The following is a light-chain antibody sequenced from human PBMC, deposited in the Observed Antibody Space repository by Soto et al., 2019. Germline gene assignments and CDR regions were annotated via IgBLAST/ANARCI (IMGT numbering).Light chain of an antibody. V-gene: IGKV3-11*01. CDR2: DAS. CDR1: QSVSSY. CDR3: QQRSIRPYT. J-gene: IGKJ2*01. Sequence: ENVLTQSPATLSLSPGERATLSCRASQSVSSYLAWYQQKPGQAPRLLIYDASNRATGIPARFSGSGSGTDFTLTISSLEPEDFAVYYCQQRSIRPYTFGQGTKLEIK.